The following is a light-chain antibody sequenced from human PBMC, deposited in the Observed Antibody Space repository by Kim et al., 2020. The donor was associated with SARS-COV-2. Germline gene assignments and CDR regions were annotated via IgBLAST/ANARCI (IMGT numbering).Light chain of an antibody. CDR1: QGISHD. CDR2: AAS. J-gene: IGKJ1*01. V-gene: IGKV1-27*01. CDR3: QKYNGAPWT. Sequence: ASVGDRLTITCRASQGISHDLAWYQQKPGKVPKLLIFAASALHSGVPSRFSGSGSGTDFTLTISSLQPEDVATYYCQKYNGAPWTFGQGTKVDIK.